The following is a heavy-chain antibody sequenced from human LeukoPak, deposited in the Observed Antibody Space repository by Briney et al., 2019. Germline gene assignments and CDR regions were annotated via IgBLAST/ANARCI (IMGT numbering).Heavy chain of an antibody. CDR3: GRGIPVDY. CDR2: ISGNGGTK. CDR1: GFTFSNYY. Sequence: PGGSLRLPCAASGFTFSNYYISWIRQAPGKGLEWVSYISGNGGTKYDADSVKGRFIMTRDSAKKSVYLQMTSLRVEDTAVYYCGRGIPVDYWGQGLLVTVSS. V-gene: IGHV3-11*01. J-gene: IGHJ4*02.